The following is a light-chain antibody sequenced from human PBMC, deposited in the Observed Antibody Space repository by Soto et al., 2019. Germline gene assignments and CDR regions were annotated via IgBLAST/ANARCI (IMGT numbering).Light chain of an antibody. V-gene: IGLV2-14*01. CDR2: EVR. J-gene: IGLJ2*01. CDR3: TSYTSSNTLV. Sequence: QSALTQPASVSGSPGQSITISCTGTSSDIGGYNYVSWYQQHPGRAPKLIIYEVRNWASAVSLRFSGSKSGNTASLTIFGLQAEDEADYYCTSYTSSNTLVFGGGTKVTVL. CDR1: SSDIGGYNY.